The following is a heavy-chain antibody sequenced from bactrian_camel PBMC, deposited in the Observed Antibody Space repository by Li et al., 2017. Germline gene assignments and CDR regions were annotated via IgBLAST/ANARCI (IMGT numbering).Heavy chain of an antibody. J-gene: IGHJ4*01. CDR2: IVRRGDST. CDR1: GFSISTYG. CDR3: AAGGVDGGSWSPPLKLKTCPSPRPYEFNY. Sequence: QLVESGGGLVQPGVSLRLSCAASGFSISTYGMSWVRQAPGKGLEWVSGIVRRGDSTYYADSVKGRFTISQDNSKNTIYLQMNSLKPEDTAVYYCAAGGVDGGSWSPPLKLKTCPSPRPYEFNYWGQGTQVTVS. V-gene: IGHV3S40*01. D-gene: IGHD6*01.